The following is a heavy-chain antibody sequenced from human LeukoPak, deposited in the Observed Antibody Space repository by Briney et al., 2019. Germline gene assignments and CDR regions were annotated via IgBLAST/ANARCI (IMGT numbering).Heavy chain of an antibody. CDR1: GGSITSYY. D-gene: IGHD6-13*01. Sequence: PSETLSLTCTDSGGSITSYYWSWIRHPPGKGLEWIGYIFYSGSTTYNPSLKSRVTISLDTSKNQFSLRLSSVTAADTAVYYCARKTSSSWCFDYWGQGTLVSVSS. V-gene: IGHV4-59*08. CDR2: IFYSGST. J-gene: IGHJ4*02. CDR3: ARKTSSSWCFDY.